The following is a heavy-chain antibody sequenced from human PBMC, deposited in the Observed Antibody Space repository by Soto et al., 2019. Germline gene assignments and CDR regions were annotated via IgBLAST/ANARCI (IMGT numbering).Heavy chain of an antibody. CDR2: IYYSGST. V-gene: IGHV4-39*01. CDR3: ARHSLTARAHYYYYGMDV. CDR1: GGSSSSSSYY. Sequence: PSETLSLTCTVAGGSSSSSSYYWGWIRQPPGKGLEWIGSIYYSGSTYYNPSLKSRVTISVDTSKNQFSLKLSSVTAADTAVYYCARHSLTARAHYYYYGMDVWGQGTTVTVSS. J-gene: IGHJ6*02. D-gene: IGHD5-18*01.